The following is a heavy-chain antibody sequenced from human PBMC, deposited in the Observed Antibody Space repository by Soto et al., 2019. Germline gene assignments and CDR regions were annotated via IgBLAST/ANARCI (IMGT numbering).Heavy chain of an antibody. Sequence: QVQLVQSGAEVKRPGASVKVSCEASGYTFTTYDINWVRQASGQGLEWMGCVNPSSGNTVYAQKFQGRVTMTRDTSISTAYMELSSLKCDDTAIYYCARASMYIWNDHWGQGTLVTVSS. V-gene: IGHV1-8*01. CDR1: GYTFTTYD. CDR3: ARASMYIWNDH. CDR2: VNPSSGNT. D-gene: IGHD1-20*01. J-gene: IGHJ5*02.